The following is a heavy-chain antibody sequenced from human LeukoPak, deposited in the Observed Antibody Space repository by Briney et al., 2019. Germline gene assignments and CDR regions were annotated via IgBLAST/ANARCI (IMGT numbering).Heavy chain of an antibody. J-gene: IGHJ4*02. D-gene: IGHD5-12*01. CDR3: ARGPPYSGYDQFDY. CDR1: GFTFDDYG. V-gene: IGHV3-20*01. Sequence: GGSLRLSCAVSGFTFDDYGMRWVRQVPGKGLEWVSGINWNGGSTAYADSVKGRFIISRDNAKNSLYLEVNSLRAEDTALYHCARGPPYSGYDQFDYWGQGTLVTVSS. CDR2: INWNGGST.